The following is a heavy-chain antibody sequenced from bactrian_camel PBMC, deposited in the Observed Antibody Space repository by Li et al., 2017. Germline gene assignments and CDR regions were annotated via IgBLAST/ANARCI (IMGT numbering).Heavy chain of an antibody. J-gene: IGHJ4*01. CDR3: ADGSSMAY. CDR1: GFTFSSDA. Sequence: VQLVESGGGAVQAGGSLTLSCAASGFTFSSDAMSWVRQAPGKGLEWVSSTNSGGDSPWYADSVKGRFTISRDNAKNTLYLQMNSLEIEDTAVYYCADGSSMAYWGQGTQVTVS. CDR2: TNSGGDSP. V-gene: IGHV3S42*01.